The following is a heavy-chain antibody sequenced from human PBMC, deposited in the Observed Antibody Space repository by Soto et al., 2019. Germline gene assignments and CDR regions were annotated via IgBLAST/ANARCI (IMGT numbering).Heavy chain of an antibody. D-gene: IGHD1-20*01. CDR3: AMDPRISGIDY. J-gene: IGHJ4*02. Sequence: LRLSCAASGFTFSSYAMSWVRQAPGKGPEWVSGITTSGDKTDYADSVKGRFTISRDNSKNTLYLQMNSLRGEDTAVYYCAMDPRISGIDYWGQGTLVTVSS. CDR1: GFTFSSYA. V-gene: IGHV3-23*01. CDR2: ITTSGDKT.